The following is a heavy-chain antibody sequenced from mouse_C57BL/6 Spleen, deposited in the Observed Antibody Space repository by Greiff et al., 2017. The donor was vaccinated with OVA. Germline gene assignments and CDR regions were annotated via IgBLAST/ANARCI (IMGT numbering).Heavy chain of an antibody. CDR1: GFSLTSYG. CDR2: IWSGGST. J-gene: IGHJ2*01. D-gene: IGHD4-1*01. V-gene: IGHV2-2*01. CDR3: ARTGTGGYYFDY. Sequence: QVQLKQSGPGLVQPSQSLSITCTASGFSLTSYGVHWVRQSPGKGLEWLGVIWSGGSTDYNAAFISRLSISKDNTKSKIIFKMNSLQADDAAIYYCARTGTGGYYFDYWGQGTTLTVSS.